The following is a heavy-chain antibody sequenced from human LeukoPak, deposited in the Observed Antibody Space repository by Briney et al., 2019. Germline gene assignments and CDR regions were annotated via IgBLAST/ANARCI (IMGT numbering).Heavy chain of an antibody. CDR1: GGSISSYY. D-gene: IGHD4-17*01. J-gene: IGHJ3*02. Sequence: PSETLSLTCTVSGGSISSYYWSWIRQPPGKGLEWIGDIYYSGSTNYNPSLKSRVTISVDTSKNQFSLKLSSVTAADTAVYYCARSHDYGDYVYAFDIWGQGTMVTVSS. V-gene: IGHV4-59*01. CDR2: IYYSGST. CDR3: ARSHDYGDYVYAFDI.